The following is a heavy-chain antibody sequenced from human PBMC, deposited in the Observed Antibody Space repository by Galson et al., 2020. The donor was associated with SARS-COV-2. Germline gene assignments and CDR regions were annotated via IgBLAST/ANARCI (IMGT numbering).Heavy chain of an antibody. V-gene: IGHV3-11*01. CDR1: GLIFSNYY. J-gene: IGHJ5*02. CDR3: ARGKYSTDH. D-gene: IGHD5-12*01. CDR2: ISGSGATI. Sequence: SLKISCTASGLIFSNYYMSWIRQAPGKGLEWVSYISGSGATIDYADSVKGRFTISRDNTKNSLSLQMNSLRAEDTAVYYCARGKYSTDHWGQGFLVTVSS.